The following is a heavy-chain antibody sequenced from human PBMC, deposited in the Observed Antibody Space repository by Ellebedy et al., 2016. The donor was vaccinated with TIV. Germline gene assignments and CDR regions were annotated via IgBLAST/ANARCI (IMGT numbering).Heavy chain of an antibody. CDR2: IRFDGSNK. D-gene: IGHD3-10*01. CDR3: AKDGGPIVRDESLWN. J-gene: IGHJ4*02. CDR1: GFTFSTYG. Sequence: GESLKISCAASGFTFSTYGMHWVRQAPGKGLEWVAFIRFDGSNKFYADSVKGRFTISRDNSKNTVYLQVNSLRPDDTAVYYCAKDGGPIVRDESLWNWGQGTLVTVSS. V-gene: IGHV3-30*02.